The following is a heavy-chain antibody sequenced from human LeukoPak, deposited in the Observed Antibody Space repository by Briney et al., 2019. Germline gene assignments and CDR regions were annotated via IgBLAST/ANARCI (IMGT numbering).Heavy chain of an antibody. V-gene: IGHV4-30-2*01. D-gene: IGHD3-22*01. J-gene: IGHJ3*02. CDR1: GGSVSSGGYS. CDR2: TYHSGTT. CDR3: VRGYYYDSSGYWVRAFDI. Sequence: SETLSATRTVSGGSVSSGGYSWSWIRQPPGKGLEWIGYTYHSGTTHYNPSLKSRVTISVDRSKNQFSLKLSSVTAADTAVYYCVRGYYYDSSGYWVRAFDIWGQGTTVTVSS.